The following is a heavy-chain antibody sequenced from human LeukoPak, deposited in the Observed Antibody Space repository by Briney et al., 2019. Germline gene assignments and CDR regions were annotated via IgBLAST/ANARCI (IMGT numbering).Heavy chain of an antibody. CDR3: ARDRAPYSGYDQYSYYGMDV. V-gene: IGHV3-11*01. CDR1: GFTFSDYY. J-gene: IGHJ6*02. Sequence: PGGSLRLSCAASGFTFSDYYMSWIRQAPGKGLEWVSYISSSGSTIYYADSVKGRFTISRDNAKNSLYLQMNSLRAEDTAVYYCARDRAPYSGYDQYSYYGMDVWGQGTTVTVSS. D-gene: IGHD5-12*01. CDR2: ISSSGSTI.